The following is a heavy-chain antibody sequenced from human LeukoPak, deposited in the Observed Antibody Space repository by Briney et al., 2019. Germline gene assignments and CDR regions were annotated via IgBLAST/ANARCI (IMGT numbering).Heavy chain of an antibody. D-gene: IGHD3-22*01. CDR1: GFTFNVYS. J-gene: IGHJ4*02. V-gene: IGHV3-48*01. CDR3: AKDFRGDGSGYYLDY. Sequence: GGSLRLSCAASGFTFNVYSMNWVRQAPGKGLEWVSFISSSLDSNIYYADSVKGRFTISRDNSKNTLYLQMNSLRAEDTAVYYCAKDFRGDGSGYYLDYWGQGTLVTVSS. CDR2: ISSSLDSNI.